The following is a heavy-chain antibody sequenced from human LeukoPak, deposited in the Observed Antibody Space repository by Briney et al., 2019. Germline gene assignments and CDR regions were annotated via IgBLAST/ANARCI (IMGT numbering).Heavy chain of an antibody. CDR2: INPGDSDT. D-gene: IGHD4-17*01. V-gene: IGHV5-51*01. Sequence: GESQKISCKGSGYSFTSYWIGWVRQMPGKGLEWMGFINPGDSDTRYSPSFQGHVTFSGDKSTITAYLQWSSLKASDTATYYCARQGTTVTHEGAFDIWGQGTMVTVS. CDR1: GYSFTSYW. CDR3: ARQGTTVTHEGAFDI. J-gene: IGHJ3*02.